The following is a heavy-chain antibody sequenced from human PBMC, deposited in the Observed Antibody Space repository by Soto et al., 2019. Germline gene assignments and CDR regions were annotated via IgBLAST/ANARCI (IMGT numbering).Heavy chain of an antibody. Sequence: ASVKVSCKASGYTFTSYGISWVRQATGQGLEWMGWMNPNSGNTGYAQKFQGRVTMTRNTSISTAYMELSSLRSEDTAVYYCARVRGYCTNGVCYTVYYYYMDVWGKGTTVTVSS. CDR2: MNPNSGNT. CDR3: ARVRGYCTNGVCYTVYYYYMDV. D-gene: IGHD2-8*01. V-gene: IGHV1-8*02. CDR1: GYTFTSYG. J-gene: IGHJ6*03.